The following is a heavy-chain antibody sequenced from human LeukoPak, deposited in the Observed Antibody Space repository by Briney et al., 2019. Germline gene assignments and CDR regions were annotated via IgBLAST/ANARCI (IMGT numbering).Heavy chain of an antibody. Sequence: ASVKVSCKVSGYTLTELSMHWVRQAPGQGLEWMGWISAYNGNTNYAQKLQGRVTMTTDTSTSTAYMELRSLRSDDTAVYYCARGYDILTGYDYFDYWGQGTLVTVSS. V-gene: IGHV1-18*01. D-gene: IGHD3-9*01. CDR1: GYTLTELS. CDR2: ISAYNGNT. J-gene: IGHJ4*02. CDR3: ARGYDILTGYDYFDY.